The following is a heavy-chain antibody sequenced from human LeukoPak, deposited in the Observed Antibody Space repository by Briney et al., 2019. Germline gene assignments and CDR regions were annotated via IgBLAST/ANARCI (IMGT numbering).Heavy chain of an antibody. V-gene: IGHV4-39*01. CDR1: GGSISSSNYY. CDR3: ARQDPSYCSYNDCYLYYFNY. D-gene: IGHD2-15*01. Sequence: SETLSLTCTVSGGSISSSNYYWGWIRQPPGKGLEWIGSINCSGSTYYNPSLKSRITISVDTSNNQFSLKLNSVTAADTAVYYCARQDPSYCSYNDCYLYYFNYWGQGTLVTVSP. CDR2: INCSGST. J-gene: IGHJ4*02.